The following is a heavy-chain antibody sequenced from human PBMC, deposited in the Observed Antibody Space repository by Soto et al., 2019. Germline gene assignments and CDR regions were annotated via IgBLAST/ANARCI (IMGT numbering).Heavy chain of an antibody. V-gene: IGHV3-30-3*01. Sequence: GGSLRLSCAASGFTFSSYAMHWVRPAPGKGLEWVAVISYDGSNKYYADSVKGRFTISRDNSKNTLYLQMNSLRAEDTAVYYCARGPSSLTRFDYWGQGTLVNVSS. CDR2: ISYDGSNK. CDR1: GFTFSSYA. CDR3: ARGPSSLTRFDY. D-gene: IGHD2-2*01. J-gene: IGHJ4*02.